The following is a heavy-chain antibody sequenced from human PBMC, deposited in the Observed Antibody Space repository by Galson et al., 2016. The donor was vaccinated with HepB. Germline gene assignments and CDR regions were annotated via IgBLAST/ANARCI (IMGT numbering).Heavy chain of an antibody. CDR2: ISSSGSTM. CDR3: TRDDSYGLDV. CDR1: GFIFSTYS. D-gene: IGHD2-21*02. V-gene: IGHV3-48*01. J-gene: IGHJ6*02. Sequence: SLRLSCAASGFIFSTYSLNWVRQAPGKGLEWVSYISSSGSTMYYAESVKGRFTISRDNAKDSLYLQMNSLRAEDTAIYYCTRDDSYGLDVWGQGTTVTVSS.